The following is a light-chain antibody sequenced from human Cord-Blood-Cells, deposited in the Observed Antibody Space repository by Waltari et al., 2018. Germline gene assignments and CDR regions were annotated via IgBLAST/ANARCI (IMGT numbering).Light chain of an antibody. CDR2: SNN. CDR1: SSNIGSNT. V-gene: IGLV1-44*01. CDR3: AAWDDSLNGWV. J-gene: IGLJ3*02. Sequence: QSVLTQPPSASGTPGQRVTISCSGSSSNIGSNTVNWYQQLPGTAPKLLIYSNNQRPSGVPDRCSGSKSGTSASLDISGLQSEDEADYYCAAWDDSLNGWVFGGGTKLTVL.